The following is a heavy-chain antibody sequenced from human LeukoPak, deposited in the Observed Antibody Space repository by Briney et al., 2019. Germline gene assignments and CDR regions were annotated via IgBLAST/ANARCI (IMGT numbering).Heavy chain of an antibody. J-gene: IGHJ4*02. Sequence: SETLSLTCNVSGGSIINYYWSWIRQPPGKGLEWIGYIYYSGSTNYNPSLKSRVTISVDTSKNQFSLKLSSVTAADTAVYYCARIGATTKGEMDYWGQGTLVTVSS. V-gene: IGHV4-59*08. CDR2: IYYSGST. CDR3: ARIGATTKGEMDY. CDR1: GGSIINYY. D-gene: IGHD5-24*01.